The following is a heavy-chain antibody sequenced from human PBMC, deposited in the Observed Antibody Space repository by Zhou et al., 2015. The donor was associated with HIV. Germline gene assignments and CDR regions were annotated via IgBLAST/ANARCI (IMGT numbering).Heavy chain of an antibody. Sequence: QVQLVQSGAEVKKPGSSVKVSCKASGGTFSTYAISWVRQAPGQGLEWMGGIIPMSTTAKYAQKFQGRVTFTADRSTSTAYMDLRSLKFEDTAMYYCARALGYSSIYYYGMDVWGQGP. D-gene: IGHD6-13*01. V-gene: IGHV1-69*06. J-gene: IGHJ6*02. CDR3: ARALGYSSIYYYGMDV. CDR1: GGTFSTYA. CDR2: IIPMSTTA.